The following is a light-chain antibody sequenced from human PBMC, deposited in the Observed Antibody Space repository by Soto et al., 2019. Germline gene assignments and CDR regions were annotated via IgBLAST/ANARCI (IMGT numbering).Light chain of an antibody. CDR2: KAS. J-gene: IGKJ1*01. V-gene: IGKV1-5*03. CDR1: QSISSW. CDR3: QQYNSYST. Sequence: DIQMTQSPSTRSASVGDRVTITCRASQSISSWLAWYQQKPGKAPKLLIYKASSLESGVPSRFSGSGSATAFTLIISSLQPDDFATYSCQQYNSYSTFGQGTKVDI.